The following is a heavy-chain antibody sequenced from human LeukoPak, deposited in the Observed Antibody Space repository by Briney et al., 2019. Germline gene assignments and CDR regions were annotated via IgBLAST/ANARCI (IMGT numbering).Heavy chain of an antibody. Sequence: GGSLRLSCAASGFTFDDHGMSWVRHAPGKGLGWVSGIKWDGGRTGYADSVKGRFTISRDNAKNTVSLQMNSLRAEDTALYYCARDLDWGAFDAWGQGTLVTVSS. CDR1: GFTFDDHG. D-gene: IGHD3-9*01. V-gene: IGHV3-20*04. CDR2: IKWDGGRT. CDR3: ARDLDWGAFDA. J-gene: IGHJ5*02.